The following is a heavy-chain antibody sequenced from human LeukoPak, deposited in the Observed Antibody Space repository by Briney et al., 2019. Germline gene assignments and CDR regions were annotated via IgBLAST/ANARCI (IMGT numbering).Heavy chain of an antibody. V-gene: IGHV1-2*02. CDR2: INPNSGGT. D-gene: IGHD3-3*01. CDR3: ARDADFWSGPSYYFDY. J-gene: IGHJ4*02. Sequence: ASVKVSCKASGYTFTGHYMHWVRQAPGQGLEWMGWINPNSGGTNYAQKFQGRVTMTRDTSISTAYMELSRLRSDDTAVYYCARDADFWSGPSYYFDYWGQGTLVTVSS. CDR1: GYTFTGHY.